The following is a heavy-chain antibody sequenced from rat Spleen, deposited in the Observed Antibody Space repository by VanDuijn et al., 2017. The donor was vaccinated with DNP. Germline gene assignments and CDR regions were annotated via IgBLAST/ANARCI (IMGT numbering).Heavy chain of an antibody. CDR2: INSAGST. D-gene: IGHD1-7*01. V-gene: IGHV3-3*01. CDR3: ARWTRYFDS. J-gene: IGHJ2*01. CDR1: GYSITSSYR. Sequence: EVQLQESGPGLVKPSQSLSLTCSVTGYSITSSYRWNWIRKFPGNKLEWMGYINSAGSTNYNPSLKSRISITRDTSKNQFFLQLNSATTEDTATYYCARWTRYFDSWGQGVMVTVSS.